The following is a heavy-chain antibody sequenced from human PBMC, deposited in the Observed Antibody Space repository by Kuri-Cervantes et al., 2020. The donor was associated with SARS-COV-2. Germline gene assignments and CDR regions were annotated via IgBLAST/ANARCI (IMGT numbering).Heavy chain of an antibody. V-gene: IGHV1-46*01. CDR3: ARAGSSRTDEWLLLR. J-gene: IGHJ4*02. D-gene: IGHD3-22*01. CDR2: INPSGGST. CDR1: GYTFTSYY. Sequence: ASVKVSCKASGYTFTSYYMHWVRQAPGQGLEWMGIINPSGGSTSYAQKFQGRVTMTRDTSTSTVYMELSSLRSEDTAVYYCARAGSSRTDEWLLLRWGQGTLVTVSS.